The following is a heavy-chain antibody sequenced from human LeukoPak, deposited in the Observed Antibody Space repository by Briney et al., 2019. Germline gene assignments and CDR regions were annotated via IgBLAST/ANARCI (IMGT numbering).Heavy chain of an antibody. J-gene: IGHJ5*02. CDR1: GYTFTGYY. Sequence: ASVKVSCKASGYTFTGYYMHWVRQAPGQGLEWMGWINPNSGGTNYAQKFQGRVTMTRDTSISTAYIELSRLRSDDTAVHYCARDRIRFLEWLLSGGFDPWGQGTLVTVSS. V-gene: IGHV1-2*02. CDR3: ARDRIRFLEWLLSGGFDP. D-gene: IGHD3-3*01. CDR2: INPNSGGT.